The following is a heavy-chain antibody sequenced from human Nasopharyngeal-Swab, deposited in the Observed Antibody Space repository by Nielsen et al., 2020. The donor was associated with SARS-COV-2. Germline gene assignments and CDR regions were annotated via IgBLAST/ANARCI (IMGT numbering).Heavy chain of an antibody. Sequence: GESLKISCAASGFTVSSNYMSWVRQAPGKGLEWVSVIYSGGSTYYADSVKGRFTISRDNSKNTLYLQMNSLRAEDTAVYYCARQEGFGDMVRGVIISPLFDYWGQGTLVTVSS. V-gene: IGHV3-53*01. D-gene: IGHD3-10*01. J-gene: IGHJ4*02. CDR1: GFTVSSNY. CDR2: IYSGGST. CDR3: ARQEGFGDMVRGVIISPLFDY.